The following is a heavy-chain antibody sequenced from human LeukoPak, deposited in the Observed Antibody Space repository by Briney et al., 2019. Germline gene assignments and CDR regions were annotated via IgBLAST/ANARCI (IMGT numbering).Heavy chain of an antibody. J-gene: IGHJ4*02. Sequence: SVKVSCKVSGYTLTELSMRWVRQAPGQGLEWMGRIIPIFGTANYAQKFQGRVTITTDESTSTAYMEQSSLRSEDTAVYYCARSDGSFYYGSGSYFGYWGQGTLVTVSS. CDR3: ARSDGSFYYGSGSYFGY. V-gene: IGHV1-69*05. CDR1: GYTLTELS. CDR2: IIPIFGTA. D-gene: IGHD3-10*01.